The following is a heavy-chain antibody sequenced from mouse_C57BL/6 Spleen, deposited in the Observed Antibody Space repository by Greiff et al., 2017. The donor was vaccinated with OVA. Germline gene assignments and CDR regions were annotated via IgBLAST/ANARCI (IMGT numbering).Heavy chain of an antibody. V-gene: IGHV1-54*01. CDR2: INPGSGGT. Sequence: QVQLQQSGAELVRPGTSVKVSCKASGYAFTNYLIEWVKQRPGQGLEWIGVINPGSGGTNSNEKFKGKATLTADKSSSTAYMQLSSLTSEDSAVYFCARSYDYDGFADWGQGTLVTVSA. CDR3: ARSYDYDGFAD. D-gene: IGHD2-4*01. CDR1: GYAFTNYL. J-gene: IGHJ3*01.